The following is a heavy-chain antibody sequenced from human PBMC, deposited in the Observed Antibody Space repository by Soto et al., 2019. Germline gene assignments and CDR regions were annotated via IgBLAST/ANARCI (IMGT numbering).Heavy chain of an antibody. J-gene: IGHJ4*02. V-gene: IGHV1-18*01. CDR3: ARDSYYYDSSGYLDY. CDR2: ISAYNGNT. CDR1: GYTFTSYG. Sequence: QVQLVQSGAEVKKPGASVKVSCKASGYTFTSYGISWVRQAPGQGLEWMGWISAYNGNTNYAQKLQGRVTMTTDPSTSTSYRELRSLRSDDTAVYYCARDSYYYDSSGYLDYWGQGTLVTVSS. D-gene: IGHD3-22*01.